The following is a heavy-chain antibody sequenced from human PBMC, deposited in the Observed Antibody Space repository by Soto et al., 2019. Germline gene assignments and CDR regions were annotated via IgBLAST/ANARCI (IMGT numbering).Heavy chain of an antibody. CDR1: GFTFSDYY. Sequence: QVQLVESGGALVKPGGSLRLSCAASGFTFSDYYMTWIRQAPGKGLEWVSDINTGSIYTNYADSVKGRSTISRDNAKNPLYLQMTSLRAEDTAVYYCARAYSTTSWWDYWGQGTLVTVSS. CDR3: ARAYSTTSWWDY. D-gene: IGHD2-2*01. CDR2: INTGSIYT. V-gene: IGHV3-11*05. J-gene: IGHJ4*02.